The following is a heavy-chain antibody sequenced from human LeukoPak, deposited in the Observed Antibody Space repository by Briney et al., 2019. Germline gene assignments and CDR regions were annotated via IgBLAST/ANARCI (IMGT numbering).Heavy chain of an antibody. J-gene: IGHJ4*02. V-gene: IGHV5-51*01. D-gene: IGHD3-3*01. Sequence: GESLKISCKVSADTFINYWIAWVRQMPGEGLEWMGIIYPGDSETIYGPSFQGQVTISADRSLTTAYLQWRSLKASDSAMYYCVRRSGRWSDFDYWGQGTLVTVSS. CDR3: VRRSGRWSDFDY. CDR2: IYPGDSET. CDR1: ADTFINYW.